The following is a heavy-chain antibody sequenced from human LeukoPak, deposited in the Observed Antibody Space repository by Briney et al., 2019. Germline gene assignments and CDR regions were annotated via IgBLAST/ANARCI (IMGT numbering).Heavy chain of an antibody. V-gene: IGHV4-38-2*02. D-gene: IGHD2-15*01. Sequence: SETLSLTFTVSGGSISSYYWSWIRQPPGKGLEWIGSIYHSGSTYYNPSLKSRVTISVDTSKNQFSLKLSSVTAADTAVYYCARVTRVVVAARDFDYWGQGTLVTVSS. CDR1: GGSISSYY. CDR2: IYHSGST. J-gene: IGHJ4*02. CDR3: ARVTRVVVAARDFDY.